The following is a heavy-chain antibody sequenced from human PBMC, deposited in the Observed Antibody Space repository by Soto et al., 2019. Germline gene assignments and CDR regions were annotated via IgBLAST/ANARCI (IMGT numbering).Heavy chain of an antibody. CDR2: INAANGDT. V-gene: IGHV1-3*01. J-gene: IGHJ3*02. CDR3: ARDKGLRERPDAFDI. D-gene: IGHD1-1*01. Sequence: DSGYTLSSYTRYWVRQANKQGLECMGWINAANGDTKYSQKFQGRVTITRDTSANTAYMELSSLRSEDTAVYYCARDKGLRERPDAFDIWGQGTMVTVSS. CDR1: GYTLSSYT.